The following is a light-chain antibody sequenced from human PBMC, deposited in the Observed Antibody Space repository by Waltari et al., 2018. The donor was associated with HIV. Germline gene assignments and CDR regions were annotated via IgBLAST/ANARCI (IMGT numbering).Light chain of an antibody. CDR2: SNN. V-gene: IGLV1-44*01. J-gene: IGLJ3*02. Sequence: QSVLTQPPSASGTPGQTVTISCSGSRSNIGSNTVNWYQHLPGTAPKLLIYSNNVRPSGVPDRFSGFKSGTSASLAISGLQSQDEADYYCTTWDDSLNVLVFGGGTEETVL. CDR1: RSNIGSNT. CDR3: TTWDDSLNVLV.